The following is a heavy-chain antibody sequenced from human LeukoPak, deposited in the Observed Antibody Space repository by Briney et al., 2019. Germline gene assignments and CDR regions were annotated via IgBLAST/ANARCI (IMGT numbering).Heavy chain of an antibody. J-gene: IGHJ3*02. Sequence: ASVKVSCKVSGYTFTGYYIRWVRQAPGQGLEWMGWINPNSGDTNYAQKFQGRVSMTRDTSISTAYMELSRLRSDDTAVYYCARGITLTGYGTFDIWGQGTMVTVSS. CDR3: ARGITLTGYGTFDI. CDR2: INPNSGDT. CDR1: GYTFTGYY. D-gene: IGHD3-9*01. V-gene: IGHV1-2*02.